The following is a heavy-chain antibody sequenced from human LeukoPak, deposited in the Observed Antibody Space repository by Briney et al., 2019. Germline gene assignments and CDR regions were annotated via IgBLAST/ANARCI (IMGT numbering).Heavy chain of an antibody. J-gene: IGHJ2*01. CDR1: GLALGHLSYY. CDR2: INWSGST. V-gene: IGHV4-39*01. CDR3: GRLDDRDFGDRGYLDL. Sequence: TSETLSLTCTVSGLALGHLSYYWGWIRQPPGKGLEWIGSINWSGSTTYNSSLKSRVSLSIDMSKNQVSLRLTSATAADTAVYYCGRLDDRDFGDRGYLDLWGRGTLVTVSS. D-gene: IGHD4-17*01.